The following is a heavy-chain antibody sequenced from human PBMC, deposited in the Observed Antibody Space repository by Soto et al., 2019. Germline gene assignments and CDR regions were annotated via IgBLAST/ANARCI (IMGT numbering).Heavy chain of an antibody. Sequence: EQVVESGGGVAQPGRSLRLSCTVSGFIFNAYGMHWVRQAPGKGLEWVAVVSGDGNNKYYVDSVKGRFTISRDNSINTLYLQMSSLRDEDTAVYFCTKGCGRGFDLCGSWGQGTLVAVSS. D-gene: IGHD5-12*01. J-gene: IGHJ5*02. CDR1: GFIFNAYG. CDR3: TKGCGRGFDLCGS. CDR2: VSGDGNNK. V-gene: IGHV3-30*18.